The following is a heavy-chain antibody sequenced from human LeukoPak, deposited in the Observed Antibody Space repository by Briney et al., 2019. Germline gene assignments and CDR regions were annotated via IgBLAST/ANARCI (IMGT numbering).Heavy chain of an antibody. CDR1: GFTFSSYA. J-gene: IGHJ4*02. V-gene: IGHV3-23*01. CDR2: ISGSGGST. CDR3: AKSRPYSGWSTQYFDY. Sequence: QPGGSLRLSCAASGFTFSSYAMSWVRQAPGKGLEWVSAISGSGGSTYYADSVKGRFTISRDNSKNTLYLQMNSLRAEDTAVYYCAKSRPYSGWSTQYFDYWGQGTLVTVSS. D-gene: IGHD6-19*01.